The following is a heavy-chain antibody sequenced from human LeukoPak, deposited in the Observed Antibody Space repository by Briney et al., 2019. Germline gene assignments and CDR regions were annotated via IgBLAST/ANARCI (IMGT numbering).Heavy chain of an antibody. V-gene: IGHV3-30-3*01. CDR1: GFTFSSYA. CDR3: ARVGSGMATCFDY. J-gene: IGHJ4*02. D-gene: IGHD2-8*01. CDR2: ISYDGSNK. Sequence: PGRSLRLSCAASGFTFSSYAMHWVRQAPGKGLEWVAVISYDGSNKYYADSVKGRFTISRDNSKNTLYLQMNSLRAEDTAVYYCARVGSGMATCFDYWGQGTLVTVSS.